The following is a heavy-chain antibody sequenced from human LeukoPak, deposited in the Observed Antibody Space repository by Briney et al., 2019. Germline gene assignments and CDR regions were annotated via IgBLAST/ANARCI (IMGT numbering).Heavy chain of an antibody. Sequence: GRSLRPSCAASGFTFSSYTMHWVRQAPGKGLEWVAAISDDATYTYYSASVKGRFAISRDNSKKTLYLQMNNPTTDDTAVYYCARGTAVTALSGFWGQGTLVTVSS. CDR3: ARGTAVTALSGF. D-gene: IGHD4-17*01. CDR2: ISDDATYT. V-gene: IGHV3-30*09. CDR1: GFTFSSYT. J-gene: IGHJ4*02.